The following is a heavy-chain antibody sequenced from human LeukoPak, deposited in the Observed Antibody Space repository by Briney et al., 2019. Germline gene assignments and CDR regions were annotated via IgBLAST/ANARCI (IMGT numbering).Heavy chain of an antibody. CDR1: GFTFSSYA. D-gene: IGHD1-26*01. V-gene: IGHV3-64*01. CDR2: ITSNGDKT. CDR3: ARGGATTLFDY. J-gene: IGHJ4*01. Sequence: AGGSLRLSCAASGFTFSSYAMHWVRQAPGKGLEYVSAITSNGDKTYYGNSVKGRFTIPRDNSKNTLYLQMGSLSIEDVAVYYCARGGATTLFDYWGHGTLVTVSS.